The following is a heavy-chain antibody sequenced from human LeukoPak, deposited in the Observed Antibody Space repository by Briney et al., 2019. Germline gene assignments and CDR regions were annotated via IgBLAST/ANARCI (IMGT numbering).Heavy chain of an antibody. Sequence: GGSLRLSCAASGFTFSSYAMHWVRQAPGKGLEWVAVISYDGSNKYYADSVKGRFTISRDNSKNTLYLQMNRLRAEDTAVYYCASPFPYDSSGYYFDYYYYGMDVWGQGTTVTVSS. V-gene: IGHV3-30-3*01. CDR3: ASPFPYDSSGYYFDYYYYGMDV. CDR1: GFTFSSYA. D-gene: IGHD3-22*01. CDR2: ISYDGSNK. J-gene: IGHJ6*02.